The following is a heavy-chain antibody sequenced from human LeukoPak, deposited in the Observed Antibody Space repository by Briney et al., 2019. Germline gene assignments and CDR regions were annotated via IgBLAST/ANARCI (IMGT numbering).Heavy chain of an antibody. V-gene: IGHV4-39*01. CDR3: ARRVYSSSSGFDY. J-gene: IGHJ4*02. CDR1: GGSISSSSYH. D-gene: IGHD6-13*01. CDR2: IYYSGST. Sequence: PSETLSLTCTVSGGSISSSSYHWGWIRQPPGKELEWIGTIYYSGSTYYNPSLKSRVTISVDTSKIQFSPKLSSVIAADTAVYYCARRVYSSSSGFDYWGQGTLVTVSS.